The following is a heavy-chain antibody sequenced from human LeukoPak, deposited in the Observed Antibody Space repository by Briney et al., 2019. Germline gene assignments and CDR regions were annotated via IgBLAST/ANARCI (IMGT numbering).Heavy chain of an antibody. CDR1: GFTFSSYS. V-gene: IGHV3-21*01. CDR3: ARDGVGATPLDY. J-gene: IGHJ4*02. Sequence: GGSLRLSCAASGFTFSSYSMNWVRQAPGKGLEWVSSISSSSSYIYYADSVKGRFTISRDNSKNSLYLQMNSLRAEDTAVYYCARDGVGATPLDYWGQGTLVTVSS. D-gene: IGHD1-26*01. CDR2: ISSSSSYI.